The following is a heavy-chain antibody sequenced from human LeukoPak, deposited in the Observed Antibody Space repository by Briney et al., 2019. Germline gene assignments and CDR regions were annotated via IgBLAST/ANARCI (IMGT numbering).Heavy chain of an antibody. CDR3: ARAPVFGYSYGYTGRYYFDY. CDR1: GGSISSGGYY. V-gene: IGHV4-31*03. J-gene: IGHJ4*02. CDR2: IYYSGST. Sequence: TSETLSLTCTASGGSISSGGYYWSWIRQHPGKGLEWIGYIYYSGSTYYNPSLKSRVTISVDTSKNQFSLKLSSVTAADTAVYYCARAPVFGYSYGYTGRYYFDYWGQGTLVTVSS. D-gene: IGHD5-18*01.